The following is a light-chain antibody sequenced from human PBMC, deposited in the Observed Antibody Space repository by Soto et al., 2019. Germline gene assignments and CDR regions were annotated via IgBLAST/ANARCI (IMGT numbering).Light chain of an antibody. V-gene: IGKV3D-20*02. J-gene: IGKJ1*01. CDR2: GVS. CDR3: QRRSNWPGT. CDR1: QSVSSNY. Sequence: EIVLTQSPGTLSLSPGESATLSCRAGQSVSSNYFAWYQQKPGQAPRLLIYGVSSRATGIPARFSGSGSGTDFTLTISSLEAKDFAVYYCQRRSNWPGTFGQGTKVDIK.